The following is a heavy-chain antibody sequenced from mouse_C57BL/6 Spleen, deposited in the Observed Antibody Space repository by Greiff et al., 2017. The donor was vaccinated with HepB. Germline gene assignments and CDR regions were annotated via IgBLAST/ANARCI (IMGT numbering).Heavy chain of an antibody. V-gene: IGHV1-55*01. D-gene: IGHD2-4*01. CDR3: AVEGLYDYDGTWFAY. CDR2: IYPGSGST. J-gene: IGHJ3*01. Sequence: QVQLQQSGAELVKPGASVKMSCKASGYTFTSYWITWVKQRPGQGLEWIGDIYPGSGSTNYNEKFKSKATLAVDTSSSTAYMQLSSLTSEDSAVYYCAVEGLYDYDGTWFAYWGQGTLVTVSA. CDR1: GYTFTSYW.